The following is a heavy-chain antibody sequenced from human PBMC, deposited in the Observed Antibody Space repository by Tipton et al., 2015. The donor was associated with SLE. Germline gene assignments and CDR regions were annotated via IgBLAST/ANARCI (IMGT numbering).Heavy chain of an antibody. CDR2: INPNSGGT. V-gene: IGHV1-2*04. D-gene: IGHD6-13*01. CDR1: GYTFTGYY. CDR3: ARGGLAAAGRFDY. J-gene: IGHJ4*02. Sequence: QVQLVQSGAEVKKPGASVKVSCKASGYTFTGYYMHWVRQAPGQGLEWMGWINPNSGGTNYAKKFQGWVTMTRDTSISTAYMELSRLRSDDTAVYYCARGGLAAAGRFDYWGQGTLVTVSS.